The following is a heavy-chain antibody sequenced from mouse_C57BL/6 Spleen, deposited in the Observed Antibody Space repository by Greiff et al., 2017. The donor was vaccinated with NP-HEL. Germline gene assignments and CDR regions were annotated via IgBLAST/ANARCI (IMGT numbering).Heavy chain of an antibody. CDR1: GYAFSSSW. CDR2: IYPGDGDT. Sequence: VQLQQSGPELVKPGASVKISCKASGYAFSSSWMNWVKQRPGKGLEWIGRIYPGDGDTNYNGKFKGKATLTADKSSSTAYMQLSSLTSEDSAVYFCARSVIYYDYDARYFDVWGTGTTVTVSS. J-gene: IGHJ1*03. V-gene: IGHV1-82*01. D-gene: IGHD2-4*01. CDR3: ARSVIYYDYDARYFDV.